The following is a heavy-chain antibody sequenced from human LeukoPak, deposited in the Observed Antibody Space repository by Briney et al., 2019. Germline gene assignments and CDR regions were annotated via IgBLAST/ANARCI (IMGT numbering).Heavy chain of an antibody. Sequence: NPSETLSLTCTVSGGSIGSYYWSWIRQPPGKGLEWIGYIYYSGSTNYNPSLKSRVTISVDTSKNQFSLKLSSVTAADTAAYYCARYDGNSGSYRNDAFDIWGLGTMVTVSS. J-gene: IGHJ3*02. CDR2: IYYSGST. D-gene: IGHD1-26*01. V-gene: IGHV4-59*01. CDR1: GGSIGSYY. CDR3: ARYDGNSGSYRNDAFDI.